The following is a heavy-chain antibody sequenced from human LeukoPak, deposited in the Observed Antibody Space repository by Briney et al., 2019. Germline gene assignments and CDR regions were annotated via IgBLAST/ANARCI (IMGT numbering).Heavy chain of an antibody. CDR2: IYHSGST. Sequence: SGTLSLTCAVSGGSIRSSNWWSWVRQPPGKGQEWIGEIYHSGSTNYNPSLKCRVTISVDKSKNQFSLKLSSVTAADTAVYYRARGALDYYGSGSYYAYYYYGMDVWGKGTTVTVSS. V-gene: IGHV4-4*02. J-gene: IGHJ6*04. CDR3: ARGALDYYGSGSYYAYYYYGMDV. D-gene: IGHD3-10*01. CDR1: GGSIRSSNW.